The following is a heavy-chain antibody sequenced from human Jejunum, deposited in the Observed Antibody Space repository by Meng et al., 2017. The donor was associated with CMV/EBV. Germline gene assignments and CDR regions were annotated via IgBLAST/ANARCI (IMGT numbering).Heavy chain of an antibody. Sequence: ISRDSFSSKNAAWNWIWQSPSRGLEWLGRTYFRSKWYNDYAVSVKGRITINADTSKNQFSLQLNSVTPDDTAVYYCTRYNNNWSFDYWGQGTLVTVSS. V-gene: IGHV6-1*01. D-gene: IGHD1-14*01. CDR1: RDSFSSKNAA. CDR3: TRYNNNWSFDY. CDR2: TYFRSKWYN. J-gene: IGHJ4*02.